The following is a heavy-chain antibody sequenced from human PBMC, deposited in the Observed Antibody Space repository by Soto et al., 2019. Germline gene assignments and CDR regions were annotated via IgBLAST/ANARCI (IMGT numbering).Heavy chain of an antibody. CDR2: ISAYNGNT. J-gene: IGHJ4*02. V-gene: IGHV1-18*01. Sequence: ASVKVSCKASGYTFTSYGISWVRQAPGQGLEWMGWISAYNGNTNYAQKLQGRVTMTRDTSTSTVYMELSSLRSEDTAVYYCARVNQYCSGGSCYPDYWGQGTLVTVSS. CDR1: GYTFTSYG. CDR3: ARVNQYCSGGSCYPDY. D-gene: IGHD2-15*01.